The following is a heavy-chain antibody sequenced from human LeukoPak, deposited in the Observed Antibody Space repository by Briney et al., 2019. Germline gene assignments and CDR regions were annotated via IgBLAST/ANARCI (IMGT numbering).Heavy chain of an antibody. CDR2: TSAYSSNT. J-gene: IGHJ6*02. CDR1: GYTIADYG. D-gene: IGHD3-10*01. V-gene: IGHV1-18*01. Sequence: AAVKVSCQASGYTIADYGMSWVRQAPGQRLEWMGWTSAYSSNTNYAHKLQGRVTMTTDTSTTTAYMELRSLRSDDTAVYYCALSGSGHLDVWGQGTTVTVSS. CDR3: ALSGSGHLDV.